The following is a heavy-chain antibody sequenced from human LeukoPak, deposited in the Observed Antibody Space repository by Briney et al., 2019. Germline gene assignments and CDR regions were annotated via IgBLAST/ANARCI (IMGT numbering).Heavy chain of an antibody. D-gene: IGHD6-13*01. CDR2: ISAHNGNT. Sequence: GASAKVSCKASGYTFTSYGISWVRQAPGQGLEWMGWISAHNGNTNYAQKLQGRVTMTTDTSTSTAYMELRSLRSDDTAVYYCARTLYISAVPGGFDYWGQGTLVTVSS. J-gene: IGHJ4*02. V-gene: IGHV1-18*01. CDR3: ARTLYISAVPGGFDY. CDR1: GYTFTSYG.